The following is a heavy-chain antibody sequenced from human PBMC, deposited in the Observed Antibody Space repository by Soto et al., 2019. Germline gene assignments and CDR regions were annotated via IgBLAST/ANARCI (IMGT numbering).Heavy chain of an antibody. Sequence: LRLSCAASGFPFTGYAMSWVRQAPGKGLEWVSAISGHGDATFYADSVKGRFTISRDNSKNTLYLHMNSLRAEDTALYYCANSRVSMVRGLIIIPNYWGQGTLVTVSS. V-gene: IGHV3-23*01. CDR1: GFPFTGYA. J-gene: IGHJ4*02. D-gene: IGHD3-10*01. CDR3: ANSRVSMVRGLIIIPNY. CDR2: ISGHGDAT.